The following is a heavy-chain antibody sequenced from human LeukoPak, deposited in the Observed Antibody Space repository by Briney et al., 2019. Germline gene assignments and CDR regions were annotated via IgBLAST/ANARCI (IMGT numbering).Heavy chain of an antibody. CDR1: GFTFSSYG. V-gene: IGHV3-33*01. D-gene: IGHD3-9*01. CDR2: IWYDGSNK. J-gene: IGHJ4*02. CDR3: ASSYDILTGYYSFDY. Sequence: AGGSLRLSCAASGFTFSSYGMHWVRQAPGKGLEWVAVIWYDGSNKYYADSVKGRFTISRDNSKNTLYLQMNGLRAEDTAVYYCASSYDILTGYYSFDYWGQGTLVTVSS.